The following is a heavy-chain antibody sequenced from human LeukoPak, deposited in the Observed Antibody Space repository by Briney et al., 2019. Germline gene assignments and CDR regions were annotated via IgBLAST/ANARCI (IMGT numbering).Heavy chain of an antibody. CDR3: AGDDSSGYFFDF. J-gene: IGHJ4*02. V-gene: IGHV3-7*01. CDR1: GFTFSNHW. CDR2: IKQDGGET. Sequence: GGSLRISCAASGFTFSNHWMGWIRQAPGKGLEWVANIKQDGGETYYVDSVKGRFTISRDNAKNSLYLQMNSLRAEDTAMYFCAGDDSSGYFFDFWGQGTLVTVSS. D-gene: IGHD3-22*01.